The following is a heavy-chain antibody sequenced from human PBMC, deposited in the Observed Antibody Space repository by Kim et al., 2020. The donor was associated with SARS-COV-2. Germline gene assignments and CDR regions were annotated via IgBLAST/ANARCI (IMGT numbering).Heavy chain of an antibody. CDR2: IRPDGSET. CDR3: TRDARLTIVSPGAFDI. Sequence: GGSLRLSCAASGFTFTNYWMHWVLQAPGKGLVWVSRIRPDGSETGYSDSVRGRFTISRDIAKNMLYLQMNSLTAEDTAVYYCTRDARLTIVSPGAFDIWGRGTMVTVSS. D-gene: IGHD3-10*01. J-gene: IGHJ3*02. CDR1: GFTFTNYW. V-gene: IGHV3-74*01.